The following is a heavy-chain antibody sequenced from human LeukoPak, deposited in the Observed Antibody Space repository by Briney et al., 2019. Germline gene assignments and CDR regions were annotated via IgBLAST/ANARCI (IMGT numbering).Heavy chain of an antibody. D-gene: IGHD1-26*01. J-gene: IGHJ6*02. CDR1: GGSISSSSCH. CDR3: ARDRIVGVERPVDV. CDR2: IYYGGST. Sequence: SETLSLTCTVSGGSISSSSCHWGWIRQSPGKGLEWIGNIYYGGSTYYNPSLQSRVTISVDTSKNQFSLKLGYVTAADTAVYYCARDRIVGVERPVDVWGQGTTVTVSS. V-gene: IGHV4-39*02.